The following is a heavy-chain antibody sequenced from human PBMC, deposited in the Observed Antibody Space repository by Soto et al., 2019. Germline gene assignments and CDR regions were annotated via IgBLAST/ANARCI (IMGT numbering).Heavy chain of an antibody. D-gene: IGHD2-2*01. CDR3: ARRVFRCSSTSCHPGWFDP. CDR1: GYSFTSYW. V-gene: IGHV5-51*01. CDR2: IYPGDSDT. J-gene: IGHJ5*02. Sequence: GESLKISCKGSGYSFTSYWIGWVRQMSGKGLEWMGIIYPGDSDTRYSPSFQGQVTISADKSISTAYLQWSSLKASDTAMYYCARRVFRCSSTSCHPGWFDPWGQGTLVTVSS.